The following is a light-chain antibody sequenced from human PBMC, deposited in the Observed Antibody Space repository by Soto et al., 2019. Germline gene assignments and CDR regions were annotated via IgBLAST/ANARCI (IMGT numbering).Light chain of an antibody. CDR3: QQRGVWPLT. Sequence: EIVLTQFPATLSLSPGERATLSCRASQSVGTSLAWYQQKSGQAPRLLFYESSNRATYIPARFSASGSGTDFTLTISGLEPEDFAVYYCQQRGVWPLTFGGGTKVDIK. CDR2: ESS. J-gene: IGKJ4*01. CDR1: QSVGTS. V-gene: IGKV3-11*01.